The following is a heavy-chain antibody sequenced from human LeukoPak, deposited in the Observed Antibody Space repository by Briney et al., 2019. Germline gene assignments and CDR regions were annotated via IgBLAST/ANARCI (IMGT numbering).Heavy chain of an antibody. Sequence: GGPLRLSCAASGFTFSSYGMQWRRQARDRVVECVGVISCGGSNKYYAHSGKVRFTIARVKSKNTLYLQMKSLRAEDTDVYYCAKDWEEVVSAIALDYWRQGHVVPVSS. V-gene: IGHV3-30*18. CDR1: GFTFSSYG. J-gene: IGHJ4*02. D-gene: IGHD2-21*01. CDR3: AKDWEEVVSAIALDY. CDR2: ISCGGSNK.